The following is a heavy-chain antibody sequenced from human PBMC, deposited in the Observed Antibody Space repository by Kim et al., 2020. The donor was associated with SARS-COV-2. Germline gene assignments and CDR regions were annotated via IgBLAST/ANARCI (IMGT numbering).Heavy chain of an antibody. CDR2: INHSGST. CDR3: ARDPLWLDYYYYGMDV. D-gene: IGHD3-10*01. Sequence: SETLSLTCAVYGGSFSGYYWSWIRQPPGKGLEWIGEINHSGSTNYNPSLKSRVTISVDTSKNQFSLKLSSVTAADTAVYYCARDPLWLDYYYYGMDVWGQGTTVTVSS. J-gene: IGHJ6*02. V-gene: IGHV4-34*01. CDR1: GGSFSGYY.